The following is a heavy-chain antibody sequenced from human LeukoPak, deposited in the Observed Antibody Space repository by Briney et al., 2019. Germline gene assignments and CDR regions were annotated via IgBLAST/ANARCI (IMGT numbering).Heavy chain of an antibody. V-gene: IGHV3-20*04. J-gene: IGHJ6*03. CDR3: ARNKGHYYGSGSYYYYYYMDV. D-gene: IGHD3-10*01. Sequence: GGSLRLSCAASGFTFGDYGMSWVRQAPGKGLEWVSGINWNGGSTGYADSVKGRFTISRDNAKNSLYLQMNSLRAEDTALYYCARNKGHYYGSGSYYYYYYMDVWGKGTTVTVSS. CDR2: INWNGGST. CDR1: GFTFGDYG.